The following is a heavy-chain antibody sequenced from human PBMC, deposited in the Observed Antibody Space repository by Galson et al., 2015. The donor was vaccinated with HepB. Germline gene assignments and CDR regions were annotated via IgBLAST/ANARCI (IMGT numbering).Heavy chain of an antibody. CDR3: SRVTDCSGTSCNDS. V-gene: IGHV3-49*03. CDR2: KRSKTYGGTT. J-gene: IGHJ4*02. D-gene: IGHD2-15*01. CDR1: GFTFGDYA. Sequence: SLRLSCAASGFTFGDYAMNWFRQAPGKGLEWVGFKRSKTYGGTTEYGASVKGRFTISRDASKSISYLQMNSLKTEDTAEYYCSRVTDCSGTSCNDSWGQGTLVIVSS.